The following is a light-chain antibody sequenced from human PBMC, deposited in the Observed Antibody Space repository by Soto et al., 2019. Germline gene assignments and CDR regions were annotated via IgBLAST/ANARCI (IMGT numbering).Light chain of an antibody. Sequence: DIQLTQSPSTLSASVGDRVTITCRASQSINGWLAWYQQKPGQAPNLLIYKASTLESGVPSRFSGSGSGTEFTLAVSSLQPDDFATDYCHQYHNFPRTFGQVTKVEI. CDR2: KAS. CDR1: QSINGW. J-gene: IGKJ1*01. V-gene: IGKV1-5*03. CDR3: HQYHNFPRT.